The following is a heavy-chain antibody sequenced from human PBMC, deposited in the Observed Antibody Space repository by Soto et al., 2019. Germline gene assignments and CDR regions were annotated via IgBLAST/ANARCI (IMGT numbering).Heavy chain of an antibody. CDR2: IKTDGSST. CDR3: AKREGNTYGLFH. CDR1: GFSFSNYW. D-gene: IGHD5-18*01. J-gene: IGHJ4*02. V-gene: IGHV3-74*01. Sequence: EVQLVESGGGLVQPGGSLRLSCAASGFSFSNYWIHWVRQATGKGLVWVSRIKTDGSSTDYAASVKGRLTISRDNAKNPLYLQMNSLTAEDTAVYYCAKREGNTYGLFHWGKGTLVTVSS.